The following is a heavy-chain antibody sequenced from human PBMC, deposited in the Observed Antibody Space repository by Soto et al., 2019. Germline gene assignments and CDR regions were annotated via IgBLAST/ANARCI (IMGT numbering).Heavy chain of an antibody. D-gene: IGHD3-10*01. CDR2: IDKVGTDS. CDR3: ARGWFGPDV. CDR1: EFTFSGRS. Sequence: EVQLVESGGGLVQPGGSLRLSCAASEFTFSGRSLPLVRQAPGKGLVWVSGIDKVGTDSTYADSVKGRITSSRDNAKNTVYLQMNSLRVEDTAVYYCARGWFGPDVWGKGTTVTVSS. J-gene: IGHJ6*03. V-gene: IGHV3-74*03.